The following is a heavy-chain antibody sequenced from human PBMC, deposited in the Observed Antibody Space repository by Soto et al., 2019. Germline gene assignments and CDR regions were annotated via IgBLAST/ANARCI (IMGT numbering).Heavy chain of an antibody. CDR3: ARDPGSGYYYVSLDY. Sequence: ASVKVSCKASGGTFSSYAISWVRQAPGQGLEWMGIINPSGGSTSYAQKFQGRVTMTRDTSTSTVYMELSSLRSEDTAVYYCARDPGSGYYYVSLDYWGQGTLVTVSS. D-gene: IGHD3-22*01. CDR1: GGTFSSYA. J-gene: IGHJ4*02. V-gene: IGHV1-46*01. CDR2: INPSGGST.